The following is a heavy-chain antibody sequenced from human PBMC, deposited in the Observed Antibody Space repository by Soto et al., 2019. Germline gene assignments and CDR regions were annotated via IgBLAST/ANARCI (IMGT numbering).Heavy chain of an antibody. V-gene: IGHV3-48*01. CDR3: ARCPPSALPLPAAQPLAVDYYYYMDV. Sequence: GGSLRLSCAASGFTFSSYSMNWVRQAPGKGLEWVSYISSSSSTIYYADSVKGRFTISRDNAKNSLYLQMNSLRAEDTAVYYCARCPPSALPLPAAQPLAVDYYYYMDVWGKGTTVTVSS. CDR1: GFTFSSYS. J-gene: IGHJ6*03. D-gene: IGHD2-2*01. CDR2: ISSSSSTI.